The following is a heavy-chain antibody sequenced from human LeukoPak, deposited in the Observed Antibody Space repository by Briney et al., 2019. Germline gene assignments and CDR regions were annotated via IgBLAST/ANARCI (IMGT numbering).Heavy chain of an antibody. Sequence: IPSETLSLTCTVSGGSISSSSYYWGWIRQPPGKGLEWIGSIYYSGSTYYNPSLKSRVTISVDTSKNQFSLKLSSVTAADTAVYYCARVRGYSGYDHFDYWGQGSLVTVSS. CDR3: ARVRGYSGYDHFDY. D-gene: IGHD5-12*01. V-gene: IGHV4-39*07. CDR1: GGSISSSSYY. CDR2: IYYSGST. J-gene: IGHJ4*02.